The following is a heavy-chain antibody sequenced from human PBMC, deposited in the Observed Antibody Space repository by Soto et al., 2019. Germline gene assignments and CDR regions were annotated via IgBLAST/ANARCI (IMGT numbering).Heavy chain of an antibody. CDR1: GGSISSGGYS. V-gene: IGHV4-30-2*01. D-gene: IGHD5-12*01. J-gene: IGHJ4*02. Sequence: SETLSLTCAVSGGSISSGGYSWSWIRQPPGKGLEWIGYIYHSGSTYYNPSLKSRVTISVDKSKNQFSLKLSSVTAADTAVYYCARGGGDRGYRSWGQGTXVTGSS. CDR3: ARGGGDRGYRS. CDR2: IYHSGST.